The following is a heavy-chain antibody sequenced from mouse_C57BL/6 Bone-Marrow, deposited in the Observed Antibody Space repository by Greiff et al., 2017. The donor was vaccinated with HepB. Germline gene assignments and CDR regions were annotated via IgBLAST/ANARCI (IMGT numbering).Heavy chain of an antibody. CDR1: GFTFSDYG. Sequence: EVQRVESGGGLVKPGGSLKLSCAASGFTFSDYGMHWVRQAPEKGLEWVAYISSGSSTIYYADTVKGRFTISRDNAKNTLFLQMTSLRSEDTAMYYCARTGAFYYGSSYWYFDVWGTGTTVTVSS. V-gene: IGHV5-17*01. D-gene: IGHD1-1*01. CDR3: ARTGAFYYGSSYWYFDV. CDR2: ISSGSSTI. J-gene: IGHJ1*03.